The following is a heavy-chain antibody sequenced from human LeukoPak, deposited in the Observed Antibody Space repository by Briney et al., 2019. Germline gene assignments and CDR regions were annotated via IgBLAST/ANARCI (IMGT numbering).Heavy chain of an antibody. V-gene: IGHV3-23*01. CDR1: GFTFSSYA. J-gene: IGHJ4*02. D-gene: IGHD3-22*01. CDR3: ASPETRYYDSSGYYSAVAY. Sequence: GGSLRLSCAASGFTFSSYAMSWVRQAPGKGLEWVSAISGSGGSTYYADSVKGRFTISRDNSKNTLYLQMNSLRAEDTAVYYCASPETRYYDSSGYYSAVAYWGQGTLVTVSS. CDR2: ISGSGGST.